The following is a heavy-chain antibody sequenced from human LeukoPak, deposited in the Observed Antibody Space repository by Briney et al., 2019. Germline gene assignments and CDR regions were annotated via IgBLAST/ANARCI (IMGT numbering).Heavy chain of an antibody. CDR1: GFTFSSYG. CDR3: ATETSSGYGGYDLMVDY. Sequence: GGSLRLSCAASGFTFSSYGMSWVRQAPGKGLEWVSAISGSGGSTYYADSVKGRFTISRDNSKNTLYLQMNSLRAEDTAVYYCATETSSGYGGYDLMVDYWGQGTLVTVSS. V-gene: IGHV3-23*01. CDR2: ISGSGGST. J-gene: IGHJ4*02. D-gene: IGHD5-12*01.